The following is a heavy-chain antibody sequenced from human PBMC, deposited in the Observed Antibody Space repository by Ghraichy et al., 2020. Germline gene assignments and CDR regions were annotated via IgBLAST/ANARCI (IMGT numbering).Heavy chain of an antibody. V-gene: IGHV4-31*03. CDR3: ARAWYVCQPFDY. CDR1: GDSISGTGYY. Sequence: SETLSLTCSVSGDSISGTGYYWSWIRHHPVQGLEWIGFIYYSGATYYNPSLKSRTSISVDTSQNQFSLRLHFVTAADTAIYYCARAWYVCQPFDYWGQGKLVTVSP. J-gene: IGHJ4*02. D-gene: IGHD6-13*01. CDR2: IYYSGAT.